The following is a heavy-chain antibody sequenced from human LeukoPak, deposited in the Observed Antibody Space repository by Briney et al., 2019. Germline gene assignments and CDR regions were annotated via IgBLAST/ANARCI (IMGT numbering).Heavy chain of an antibody. J-gene: IGHJ3*02. CDR2: ISGSGGST. D-gene: IGHD6-19*01. V-gene: IGHV3-23*01. CDR3: AKDLGAVAGTPDAFDI. CDR1: GFTFSSYG. Sequence: GGSLRLSYAASGFTFSSYGMSWVRQAPGKGLEWVSAISGSGGSTYYADSVKGRFTISRDNSKNTLYLQMNSLRAEDTAVYYCAKDLGAVAGTPDAFDIWGQGTMVTVSS.